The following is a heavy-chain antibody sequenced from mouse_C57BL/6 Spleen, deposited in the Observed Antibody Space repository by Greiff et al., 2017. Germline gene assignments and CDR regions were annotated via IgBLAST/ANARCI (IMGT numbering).Heavy chain of an antibody. D-gene: IGHD2-5*01. CDR3: AREGDSNYFAWFAY. CDR1: GYSFTDYN. Sequence: EVQLQESGPELVKPGASVKISCKASGYSFTDYNMNWVKQSNGKSLEWIGVINPNYGTTSYNQKFKGKATLTVDQSSSTAYMQLNSLTSEDSAVYYCAREGDSNYFAWFAYWGQGTLVTVSA. CDR2: INPNYGTT. V-gene: IGHV1-39*01. J-gene: IGHJ3*01.